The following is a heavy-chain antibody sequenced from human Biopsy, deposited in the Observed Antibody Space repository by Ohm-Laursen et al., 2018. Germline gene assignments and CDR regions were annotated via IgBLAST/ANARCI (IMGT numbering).Heavy chain of an antibody. D-gene: IGHD2-15*01. CDR1: GESFNGYY. CDR2: INQSGRT. J-gene: IGHJ4*02. V-gene: IGHV4-34*01. Sequence: SDTLSLTCPVYGESFNGYYWSWIRQTPGKGLEWIGQINQSGRTNYNPSLKSRVNISADKSNNQFSLKLTSVTSADTAVYFCGNEVHGRDYWGLGALVTVSS. CDR3: GNEVHGRDY.